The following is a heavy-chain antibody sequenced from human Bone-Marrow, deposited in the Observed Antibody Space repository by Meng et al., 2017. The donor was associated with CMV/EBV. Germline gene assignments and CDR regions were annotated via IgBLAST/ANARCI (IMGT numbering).Heavy chain of an antibody. V-gene: IGHV1-69*05. CDR1: GGTFSSYA. Sequence: SVKVSCKASGGTFSSYAIRWVRQAPGQGLEWMGGIIPIFGTANYAQKFQGRVTITTDESTSTAYMELSRLRSDDTAVYYCARDRTPDFDAFDIWGQGTMVTVS. CDR3: ARDRTPDFDAFDI. D-gene: IGHD4-23*01. J-gene: IGHJ3*02. CDR2: IIPIFGTA.